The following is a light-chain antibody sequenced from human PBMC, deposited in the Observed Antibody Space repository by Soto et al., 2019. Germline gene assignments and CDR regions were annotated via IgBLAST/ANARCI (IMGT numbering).Light chain of an antibody. CDR1: SSDVGAYNY. CDR3: CSYAGNYFL. J-gene: IGLJ2*01. V-gene: IGLV2-11*01. CDR2: DIT. Sequence: QSALTQPRSVSGSPGQSVTISCTGTSSDVGAYNYVSWYQQHPGKVPKLMIYDITKRPSGVPDRFSGSKSGSTASLTISGLQAEDEADYYCCSYAGNYFLFGGGTKLTVL.